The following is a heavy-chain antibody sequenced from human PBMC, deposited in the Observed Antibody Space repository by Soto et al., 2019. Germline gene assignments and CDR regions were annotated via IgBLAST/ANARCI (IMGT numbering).Heavy chain of an antibody. J-gene: IGHJ4*02. CDR3: AKGSANSCYSPFAS. D-gene: IGHD2-15*01. CDR2: ITGSGEST. Sequence: EVQLLESGGDLVQPGGSLRLSCAASGFSFSRYGMSWVRQAPGKGLAWVSGITGSGESTYYGDSVKGRFTISRDNSKNVLYLQMNRLGAEDTAVYYCAKGSANSCYSPFASLGQGTLVTVSP. V-gene: IGHV3-23*01. CDR1: GFSFSRYG.